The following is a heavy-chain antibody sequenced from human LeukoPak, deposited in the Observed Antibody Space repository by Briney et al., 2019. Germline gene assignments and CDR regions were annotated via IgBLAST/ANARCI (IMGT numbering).Heavy chain of an antibody. CDR1: GFSSSNYW. J-gene: IGHJ4*02. CDR3: AKVGFSEMEWLLYSDH. CDR2: INSDGSST. D-gene: IGHD3-3*01. Sequence: GGSLRLSCAASGFSSSNYWMHWVRQAPGKGLVWVSRINSDGSSTRYADSVKGRFTISRDNSKNTLYLQMNSLRAEDTAVYYCAKVGFSEMEWLLYSDHWGQGTLVTVSS. V-gene: IGHV3-74*01.